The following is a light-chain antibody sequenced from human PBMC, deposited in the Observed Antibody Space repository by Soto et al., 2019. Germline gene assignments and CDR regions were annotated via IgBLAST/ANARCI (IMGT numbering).Light chain of an antibody. CDR3: QQANSFPLT. V-gene: IGKV1-12*01. J-gene: IGKJ5*01. CDR2: AAS. CDR1: QGISSW. Sequence: DIPMTQSPSSVSASVGDRVTITCRASQGISSWLALYQQKPGKAPKLLIYAASSLQSGVPSRFSGSGSVTDFTLTISSLQPEYLATYYCQQANSFPLTFGHGTRLEIK.